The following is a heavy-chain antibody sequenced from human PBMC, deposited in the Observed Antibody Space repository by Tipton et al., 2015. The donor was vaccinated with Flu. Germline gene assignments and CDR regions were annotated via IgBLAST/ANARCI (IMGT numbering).Heavy chain of an antibody. D-gene: IGHD5-18*01. Sequence: LSCTVSGGSISSGSYYWSWIRQPAGKGLEWIGRIYTSGSTNYNPSLKSRVTISVDTSKNQFSLKLSSVTAADTAVYYCARGGYSYGYGKNYYYYGMDVWGQGTTVTVSS. CDR1: GGSISSGSYY. V-gene: IGHV4-61*02. J-gene: IGHJ6*02. CDR2: IYTSGST. CDR3: ARGGYSYGYGKNYYYYGMDV.